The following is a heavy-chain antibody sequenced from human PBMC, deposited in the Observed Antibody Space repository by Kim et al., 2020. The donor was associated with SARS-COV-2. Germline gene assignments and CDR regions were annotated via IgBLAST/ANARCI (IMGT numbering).Heavy chain of an antibody. CDR2: ISGSSSYI. J-gene: IGHJ4*02. CDR1: GFTFSNYN. V-gene: IGHV3-21*01. D-gene: IGHD6-6*01. CDR3: AREVYSSSLSNFDY. Sequence: GGSLRLSCAASGFTFSNYNINWVRQAPGKGLEWVSSISGSSSYIYYADSVKGRFTISRDNAKNSLYLQMNSLRAEDTAVYYCAREVYSSSLSNFDYWGQGTLVTVSS.